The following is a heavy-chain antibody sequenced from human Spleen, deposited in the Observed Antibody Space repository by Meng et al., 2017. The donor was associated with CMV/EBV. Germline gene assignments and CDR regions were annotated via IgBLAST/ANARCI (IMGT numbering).Heavy chain of an antibody. V-gene: IGHV3-7*01. CDR3: ARDSLAAAANVNAFDI. CDR2: IKQDGGER. CDR1: GFSLSDYW. D-gene: IGHD6-13*01. Sequence: GGSLRLSCAPSGFSLSDYWMTWVRQAPGKGLEWVANIKQDGGERYYVDSVKGRFTISRDNTQNSLYLQMNSLKVEDAAVYYCARDSLAAAANVNAFDIWGQGTMVTVSS. J-gene: IGHJ3*02.